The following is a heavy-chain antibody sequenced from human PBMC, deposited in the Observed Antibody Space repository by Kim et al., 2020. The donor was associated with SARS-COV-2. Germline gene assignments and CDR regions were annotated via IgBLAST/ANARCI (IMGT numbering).Heavy chain of an antibody. D-gene: IGHD6-13*01. CDR1: GFSFSDYG. V-gene: IGHV3-30-3*01. CDR3: TRDLMGHSTSWWDY. Sequence: GGSLRLSCAASGFSFSDYGMHWVREGPGKGLEWVSLISYDGNNKYYADSVKGRFTMSRDNSRYTLYLQMNSLRPEDTAVYFCTRDLMGHSTSWWDYWGQGTLVTVSS. CDR2: ISYDGNNK. J-gene: IGHJ4*02.